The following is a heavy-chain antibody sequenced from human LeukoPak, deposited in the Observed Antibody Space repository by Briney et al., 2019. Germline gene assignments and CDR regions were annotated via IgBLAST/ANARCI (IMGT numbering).Heavy chain of an antibody. J-gene: IGHJ4*02. CDR3: SRGSSWYRGGADY. CDR1: GFTFSSYW. Sequence: PGGSLRLSCAASGFTFSSYWMSWVRQAPGKGLEWVANINQDGSERYYVDSVKGRFTISRDNAKNSVYLQMNSLRAEDTAVYYCSRGSSWYRGGADYWGQGTLVTVSS. D-gene: IGHD6-13*01. V-gene: IGHV3-7*01. CDR2: INQDGSER.